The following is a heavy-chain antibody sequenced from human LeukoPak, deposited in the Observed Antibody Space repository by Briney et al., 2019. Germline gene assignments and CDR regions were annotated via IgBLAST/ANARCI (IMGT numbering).Heavy chain of an antibody. CDR3: ARDFLRVKSNSEGY. CDR1: GYTFTSYA. V-gene: IGHV1-3*01. CDR2: INAGNGNT. J-gene: IGHJ4*02. D-gene: IGHD4-23*01. Sequence: ASVKVSCKASGYTFTSYAMHWVRQAPGQRLEWMGWINAGNGNTKYSQKFQGRVTITRDTSISTAYMELSRLRSDDTAVYYCARDFLRVKSNSEGYWGQGTLVTVSS.